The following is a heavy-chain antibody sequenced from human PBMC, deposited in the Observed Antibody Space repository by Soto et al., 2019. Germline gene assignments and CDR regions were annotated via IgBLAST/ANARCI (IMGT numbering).Heavy chain of an antibody. CDR3: VKAQRILYYSDYYYGMDF. Sequence: GGSMRLSCVASGFTFSSCAMSWVRQAPGKGLEWVSGISGSGDSTYYADSVKGRFTISRDNSKNTLYLQMNSLRAEDTAVYYCVKAQRILYYSDYYYGMDFWGQGTMVTV. V-gene: IGHV3-23*01. CDR1: GFTFSSCA. CDR2: ISGSGDST. D-gene: IGHD2-8*01. J-gene: IGHJ6*02.